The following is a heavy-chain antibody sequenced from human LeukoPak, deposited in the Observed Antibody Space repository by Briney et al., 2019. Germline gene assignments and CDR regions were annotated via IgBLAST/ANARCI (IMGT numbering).Heavy chain of an antibody. CDR1: GGSLSAYY. J-gene: IGHJ4*02. V-gene: IGHV4-59*12. D-gene: IGHD5-24*01. CDR2: TFPSGST. Sequence: SETLSLTCSVSGGSLSAYYWSWIRQSPGRGLEWVGYTFPSGSTTYNPSLKSRVTISVDTSKNQFSLKLSSVTAADTAVYFCARRRSDAYNFEYWGQGALVTVSS. CDR3: ARRRSDAYNFEY.